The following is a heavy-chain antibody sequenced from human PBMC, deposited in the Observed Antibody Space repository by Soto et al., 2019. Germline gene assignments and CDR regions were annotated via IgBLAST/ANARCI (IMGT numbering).Heavy chain of an antibody. CDR3: TRAPGIAAPGRGLGDY. J-gene: IGHJ4*01. CDR1: GYSFTTYG. D-gene: IGHD6-13*01. Sequence: GASVKVSCKASGYSFTTYGFSWVRQAPEQEREWMGWISAYGTTTGYAQSLQGRVTMTTDTSTSTTYMELRSLISDDTAVYYCTRAPGIAAPGRGLGDYWG. CDR2: ISAYGTTT. V-gene: IGHV1-18*01.